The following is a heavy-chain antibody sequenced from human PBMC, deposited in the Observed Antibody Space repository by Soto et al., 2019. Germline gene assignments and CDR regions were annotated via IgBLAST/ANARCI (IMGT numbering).Heavy chain of an antibody. J-gene: IGHJ4*02. CDR2: IFGGGRST. CDR1: GFTFSDYA. Sequence: TGGSLRLSCAASGFTFSDYAMVWVRQAPGKGLEWVSGIFGGGRSTYYAESVKGRFTISRDNSNNVLYLQMNSLRAEDTAVYYCAKDAVSGDGVWLVHYWGQGTLVTVSS. D-gene: IGHD4-17*01. V-gene: IGHV3-23*01. CDR3: AKDAVSGDGVWLVHY.